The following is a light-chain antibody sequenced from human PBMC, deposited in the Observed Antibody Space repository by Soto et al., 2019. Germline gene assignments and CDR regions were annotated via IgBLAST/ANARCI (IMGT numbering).Light chain of an antibody. V-gene: IGKV1-5*01. Sequence: DIQMTQSPSTLSASVGDRVTITCRASQSIGRWLAWYQQNPGKAPKVLIYDASSLESGVPSRFSGSGSGTEFTLTISGLQPDDFATYYCQQYNNLLTFGGGTRVEIK. CDR1: QSIGRW. CDR3: QQYNNLLT. CDR2: DAS. J-gene: IGKJ4*01.